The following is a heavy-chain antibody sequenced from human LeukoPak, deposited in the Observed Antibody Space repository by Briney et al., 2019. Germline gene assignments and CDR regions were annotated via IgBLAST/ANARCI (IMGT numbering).Heavy chain of an antibody. CDR2: IYYSGST. CDR3: ARYCSSTSCLLDP. J-gene: IGHJ5*02. CDR1: GGSISSYY. Sequence: PSETLSLTCTVSGGSISSYYWSWIRQPPGKGLEWIGYIYYSGSTNYNPSLKSRVTISVDTSKNQFSLKLSSVTAADTAVYYCARYCSSTSCLLDPWGQGTLVTVSS. D-gene: IGHD2-2*01. V-gene: IGHV4-59*01.